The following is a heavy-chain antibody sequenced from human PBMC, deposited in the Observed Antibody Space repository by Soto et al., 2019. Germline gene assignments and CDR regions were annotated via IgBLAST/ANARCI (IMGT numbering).Heavy chain of an antibody. V-gene: IGHV4-61*01. CDR3: ARDNHLSSTFDY. CDR1: GGSVSSGSYY. J-gene: IGHJ4*02. Sequence: PSETLSLTCTVSGGSVSSGSYYWSWIRQPPGKGLEWIGYIYYSGSTNYNPSLKSRVTISVDTSKNQFSLKLSSVPAADTAVYYCARDNHLSSTFDYWGQGTLVTVSS. CDR2: IYYSGST. D-gene: IGHD6-13*01.